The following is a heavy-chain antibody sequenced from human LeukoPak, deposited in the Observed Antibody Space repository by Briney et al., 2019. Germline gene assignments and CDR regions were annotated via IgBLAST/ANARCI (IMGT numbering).Heavy chain of an antibody. J-gene: IGHJ6*02. Sequence: GGSLRLSCAASGFTFSNYGMHWVRQAPGKGLEWVAVIWYDGTNKYYADSVKGRFTISRDNSKNTLYLQINSLRAEDTAVYYCARDPGIAVAGIYYYYGMDVWGQGTTVTVSS. CDR2: IWYDGTNK. CDR3: ARDPGIAVAGIYYYYGMDV. V-gene: IGHV3-33*01. D-gene: IGHD6-19*01. CDR1: GFTFSNYG.